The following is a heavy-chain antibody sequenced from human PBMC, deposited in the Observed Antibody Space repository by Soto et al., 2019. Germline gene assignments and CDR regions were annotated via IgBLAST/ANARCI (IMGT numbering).Heavy chain of an antibody. V-gene: IGHV6-1*01. CDR1: GDSVSSSSTA. CDR3: ARGLYVSNWYAIDS. CDR2: TYYRSKYYN. Sequence: QVQLQQSGPGLVKPSQTLSLTCAISGDSVSSSSTAWVWIRQSPSRGLEWLGRTYYRSKYYNDYAVSVIGRITINPDTSKNQFSLHLNSVTPEDTAVYYCARGLYVSNWYAIDSWGQGMLVTVSS. J-gene: IGHJ5*01. D-gene: IGHD6-13*01.